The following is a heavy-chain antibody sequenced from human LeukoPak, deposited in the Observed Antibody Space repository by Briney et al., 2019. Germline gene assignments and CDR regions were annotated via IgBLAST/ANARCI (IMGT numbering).Heavy chain of an antibody. CDR1: GFTLSNYW. Sequence: PGGSLRLSCGVTGFTLSNYWMSWVRQAPGKGLEWVANIKPDGIDTYYVESVKGRFTISRDNAKNSLYLQMDSLRAEDTAVYYCASWSSGSPPTNIWGQGSLVTVSP. V-gene: IGHV3-7*01. CDR2: IKPDGIDT. J-gene: IGHJ4*02. D-gene: IGHD6-19*01. CDR3: ASWSSGSPPTNI.